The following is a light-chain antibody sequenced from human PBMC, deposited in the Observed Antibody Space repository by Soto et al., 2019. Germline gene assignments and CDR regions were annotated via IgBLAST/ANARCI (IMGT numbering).Light chain of an antibody. J-gene: IGKJ4*01. V-gene: IGKV3D-15*01. CDR1: QSVSGK. CDR3: QQHNQWPLT. CDR2: AAS. Sequence: EIVMTQSPATLSVSPGERATLSCRASQSVSGKLVWYQQKPGQAPRLLIYAASTRATGVPARFRASGSGTEFTLTISGLQLEDFAVYYCQQHNQWPLTFGGGTKVETK.